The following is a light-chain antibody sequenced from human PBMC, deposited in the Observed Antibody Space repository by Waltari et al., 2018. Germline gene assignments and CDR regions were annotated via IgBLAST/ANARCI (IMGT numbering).Light chain of an antibody. J-gene: IGLJ3*02. CDR1: ISNLGSHY. V-gene: IGLV1-47*01. CDR3: ASWDESLDGWV. CDR2: RNN. Sequence: QSVLTQPPSASETPGQRVIISCSGSISNLGSHYLYWYQQLPGTAPKLLISRNNQRPSGVPDRFSGSKSGTAAALAISGLRSEDEGVYYCASWDESLDGWVFGGGTRVTVL.